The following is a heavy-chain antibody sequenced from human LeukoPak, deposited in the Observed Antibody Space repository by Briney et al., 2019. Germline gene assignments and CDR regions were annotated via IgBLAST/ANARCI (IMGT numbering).Heavy chain of an antibody. Sequence: GGSLRLSCAASGSTFSSYAMSWVRQAPGKGLEWVSAISGSGGSTYYADSVKGRFTISRDNSKNTLYLQMNSLRAEDTAVYYCARELTMTNAFDIWGQGTMVTVSS. J-gene: IGHJ3*02. V-gene: IGHV3-23*01. CDR1: GSTFSSYA. D-gene: IGHD3-22*01. CDR2: ISGSGGST. CDR3: ARELTMTNAFDI.